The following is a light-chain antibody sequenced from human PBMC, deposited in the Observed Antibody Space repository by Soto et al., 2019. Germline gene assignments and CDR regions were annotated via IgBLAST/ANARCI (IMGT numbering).Light chain of an antibody. Sequence: QSVLTQPPSVSGAPGQRVTISCTGSSSNIGAGYDVHWYQQLPGTAPKLLIYGNSNRPSGVPDRFSGSKSGTSASLAITGLQAENVGDYYCQSYGSSVSGCGFGPGIEVTVL. CDR1: SSNIGAGYD. J-gene: IGLJ1*01. CDR2: GNS. V-gene: IGLV1-40*01. CDR3: QSYGSSVSGCG.